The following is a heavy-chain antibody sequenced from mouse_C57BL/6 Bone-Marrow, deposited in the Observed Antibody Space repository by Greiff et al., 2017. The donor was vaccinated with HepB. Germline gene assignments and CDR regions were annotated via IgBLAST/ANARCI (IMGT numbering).Heavy chain of an antibody. CDR3: LIAQATYAMDY. D-gene: IGHD3-2*02. Sequence: QVQLQQSDAELVKPGASVKISCKVSGYTFTDHTIHWMKQRPEQGLEWIGYIYPRDGSTKYNEKFKGKATFTADKSSSTAYMQLNSLTSEYSAVYFCLIAQATYAMDYWGQGTSVTVSS. CDR1: GYTFTDHT. CDR2: IYPRDGST. J-gene: IGHJ4*01. V-gene: IGHV1-78*01.